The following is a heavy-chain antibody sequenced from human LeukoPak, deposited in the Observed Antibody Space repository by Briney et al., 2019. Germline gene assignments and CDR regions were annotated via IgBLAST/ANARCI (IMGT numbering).Heavy chain of an antibody. CDR2: INHSGST. J-gene: IGHJ2*01. CDR3: ASKGIAVTDSHWYFDL. V-gene: IGHV4-34*01. D-gene: IGHD6-19*01. CDR1: GGSFSGYY. Sequence: SETLSLTCAVYGGSFSGYYWSWIRQPPGKGLEWIGEINHSGSTNYNPSLKSRVTISVDTSKNQFSLKLSSVTAADTAVYYCASKGIAVTDSHWYFDLWGRGTLVTVSS.